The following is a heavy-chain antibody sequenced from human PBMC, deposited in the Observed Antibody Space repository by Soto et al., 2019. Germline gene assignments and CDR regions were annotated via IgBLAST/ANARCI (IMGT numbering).Heavy chain of an antibody. V-gene: IGHV4-31*03. D-gene: IGHD6-19*01. CDR1: GGSISGGDSY. J-gene: IGHJ4*02. Sequence: QVQLQESGPGLVKPSQTLSLTCTVSGGSISGGDSYWSWLRQHPGKGLEWIGYIYYSGSTYYNPSLNSRISISVDTSKSQFSLKLTSVTAADTAVYYCARGNRVLAGSHFDYWGQGTLVTVSS. CDR3: ARGNRVLAGSHFDY. CDR2: IYYSGST.